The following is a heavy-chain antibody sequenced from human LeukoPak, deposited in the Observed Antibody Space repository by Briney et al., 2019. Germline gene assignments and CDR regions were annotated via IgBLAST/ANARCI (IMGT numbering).Heavy chain of an antibody. CDR2: ISKSGSTI. Sequence: GGSLRLSCVASGFTFSNYEMNCVRQAPGEGLEWVSYISKSGSTIHYADSVKGRFTISRDNVKNSLFLQMNSLRAEDTAVYYCARDLYSSNWYAFDYWGQGTLVTVSS. CDR3: ARDLYSSNWYAFDY. J-gene: IGHJ4*02. CDR1: GFTFSNYE. D-gene: IGHD6-13*01. V-gene: IGHV3-48*03.